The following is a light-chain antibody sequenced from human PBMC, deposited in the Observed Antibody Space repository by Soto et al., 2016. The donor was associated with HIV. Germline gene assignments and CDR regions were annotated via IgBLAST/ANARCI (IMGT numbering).Light chain of an antibody. CDR1: QGIRND. Sequence: AIQMTQSPSSLSASVGDRITITCRASQGIRNDLGWYQQKPGKAPKLLIYAASSLQSGVSSRFSGSGSGTDFTLTISSLQAEDFATYYCLQDYNYPWTFGQGTKVKSN. V-gene: IGKV1-6*02. CDR2: AAS. CDR3: LQDYNYPWT. J-gene: IGKJ1*01.